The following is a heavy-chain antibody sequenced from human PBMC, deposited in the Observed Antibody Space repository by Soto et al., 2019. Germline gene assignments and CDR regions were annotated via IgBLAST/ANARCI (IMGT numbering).Heavy chain of an antibody. J-gene: IGHJ4*02. CDR1: GFTFSSYA. CDR3: ARGASWLY. D-gene: IGHD3-10*01. CDR2: ISYDGSNK. V-gene: IGHV3-30-3*01. Sequence: PGGSLRLSCAASGFTFSSYAMHWVRQAPGKGLEWVAVISYDGSNKYYADSVKGRFTISRDNANNSIYLQINSLRAEDTAVYYCARGASWLYWGKGALVTVSS.